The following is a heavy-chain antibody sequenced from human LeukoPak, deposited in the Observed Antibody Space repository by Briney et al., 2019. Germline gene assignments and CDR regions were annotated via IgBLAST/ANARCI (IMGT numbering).Heavy chain of an antibody. CDR2: IIPIFGTA. Sequence: SVKVSCKASGGTFSSYAISWVRQAPGQGLEWMGRIIPIFGTANYAQKFQGRVTITTDESTSTAYMELSSLRSEDTAVYYCARAHMVRGVIIGWFDPWGQGTLVTVSP. D-gene: IGHD3-10*01. V-gene: IGHV1-69*05. CDR3: ARAHMVRGVIIGWFDP. J-gene: IGHJ5*02. CDR1: GGTFSSYA.